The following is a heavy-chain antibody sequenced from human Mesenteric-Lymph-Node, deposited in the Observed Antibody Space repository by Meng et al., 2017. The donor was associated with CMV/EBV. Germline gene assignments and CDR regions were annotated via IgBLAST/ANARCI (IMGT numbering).Heavy chain of an antibody. J-gene: IGHJ3*01. D-gene: IGHD3-10*01. CDR3: AKANAMVRAYDAFDL. V-gene: IGHV3-9*01. Sequence: SLKISCAASGFTFDDYAMNWVRQAPGKGLEWVSGISWNSGDIGYADSVKGRFTISRDNAKNSLYLQMNSLRAEDTALYYCAKANAMVRAYDAFDLWGQGTMVTVSS. CDR2: ISWNSGDI. CDR1: GFTFDDYA.